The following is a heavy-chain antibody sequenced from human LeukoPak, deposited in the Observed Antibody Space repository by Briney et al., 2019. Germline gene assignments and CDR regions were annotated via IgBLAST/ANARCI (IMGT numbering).Heavy chain of an antibody. V-gene: IGHV1-24*01. Sequence: ASVKVSCKVSGYTLTELSMHWVRQAPGKGLEWMGGFDPEDGETIYAQKFQGRVTMTEDTSTDTAYMELSSLRSEDTAVYYCATELVDTAMVTTKGYYYYYYGMDVWAKGPRSPSP. CDR1: GYTLTELS. CDR3: ATELVDTAMVTTKGYYYYYYGMDV. CDR2: FDPEDGET. J-gene: IGHJ6*02. D-gene: IGHD5-18*01.